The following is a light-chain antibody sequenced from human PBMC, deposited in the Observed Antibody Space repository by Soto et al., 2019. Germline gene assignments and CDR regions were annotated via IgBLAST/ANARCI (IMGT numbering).Light chain of an antibody. CDR3: CSYAGSNTYV. Sequence: QTALTQPVSVSGSPGQSITISCTGSSSDVGSYNLVSWYQHHPGNAPTLMIYDVSKRTSGVSNRFSGSKSGNTASLTISGLQAEDEADYFCCSYAGSNTYVFGPGTKVT. CDR1: SSDVGSYNL. V-gene: IGLV2-23*02. CDR2: DVS. J-gene: IGLJ1*01.